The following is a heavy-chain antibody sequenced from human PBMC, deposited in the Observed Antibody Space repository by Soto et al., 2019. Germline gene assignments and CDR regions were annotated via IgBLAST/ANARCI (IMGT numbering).Heavy chain of an antibody. CDR1: SGSLTDHY. CDR2: INHSGIT. CDR3: ARDGSRYCSSTSCYSGHYYYGMDV. D-gene: IGHD2-2*01. V-gene: IGHV4-34*01. Sequence: PSETLSLTCGVFSGSLTDHYWTWIRQTPGKGLEWIGEINHSGITDYNPSLKSRVTLSLDTSKNQFSLKVTALTAADTAVYYCARDGSRYCSSTSCYSGHYYYGMDVWGQGTTVTVSS. J-gene: IGHJ6*02.